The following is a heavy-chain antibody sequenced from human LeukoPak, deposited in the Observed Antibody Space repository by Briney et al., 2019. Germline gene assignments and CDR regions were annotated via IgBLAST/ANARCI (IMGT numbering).Heavy chain of an antibody. CDR2: ISASGATT. V-gene: IGHV3-23*01. CDR1: GFNFRDYD. D-gene: IGHD4-11*01. CDR3: ARSINYSNYLLDS. Sequence: GGSLRLSCAASGFNFRDYDITWVRQAPGKGLEWVASISASGATTNYADSVRGRFTIFRDNSNKVTYLRMNGLSAEDTAVYYCARSINYSNYLLDSWGQGTRVTVSS. J-gene: IGHJ4*02.